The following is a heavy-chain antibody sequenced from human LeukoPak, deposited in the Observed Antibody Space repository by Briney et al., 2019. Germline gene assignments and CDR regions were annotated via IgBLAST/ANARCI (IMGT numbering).Heavy chain of an antibody. J-gene: IGHJ5*02. Sequence: ASVKVSCKASGYTFTDYYMHWVRQAPGQGLEWMGWINPNSGGTNYAQKFQGRVTMTRDTSISTAYMELSRLRSDDTAVYYCARSEEYSGSYPVVDWFDPWGQGTLVTVSS. V-gene: IGHV1-2*02. CDR1: GYTFTDYY. D-gene: IGHD1-26*01. CDR2: INPNSGGT. CDR3: ARSEEYSGSYPVVDWFDP.